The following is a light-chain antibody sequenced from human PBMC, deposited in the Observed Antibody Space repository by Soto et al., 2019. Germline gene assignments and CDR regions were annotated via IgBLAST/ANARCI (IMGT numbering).Light chain of an antibody. J-gene: IGKJ4*01. Sequence: EVVMTQSPATLSVSPGERATLSCRASQFVSTNLAWYQQKPGQAPRLLIYSASTRATGIPARFSGSGSGTEFTLTFSSLQSEDSAVYYCQQFNNWPPLTFGGGTKVEIK. CDR2: SAS. V-gene: IGKV3-15*01. CDR1: QFVSTN. CDR3: QQFNNWPPLT.